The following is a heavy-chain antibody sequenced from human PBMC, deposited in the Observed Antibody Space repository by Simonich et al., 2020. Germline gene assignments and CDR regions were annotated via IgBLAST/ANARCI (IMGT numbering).Heavy chain of an antibody. J-gene: IGHJ4*02. CDR2: IFLNDEK. CDR3: ARNRQEYNWKALPDY. V-gene: IGHV2-26*01. Sequence: QVHLKESGPGLVKPAVSLTLTCTGSGFLLSNARMGVSWFRQTSWKALEWLAHIFLNDEKSYTTSLTSTITISKDTYKSQVSLTMTNMDPMDTATYYRARNRQEYNWKALPDYWGQGTLATAST. CDR1: GFLLSNARMG. D-gene: IGHD1-20*01.